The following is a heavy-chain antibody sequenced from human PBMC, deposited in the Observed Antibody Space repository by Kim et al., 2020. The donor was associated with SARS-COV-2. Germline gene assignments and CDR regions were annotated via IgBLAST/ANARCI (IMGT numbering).Heavy chain of an antibody. Sequence: SETLSLTCAVYGESFSGYYWSWIRQPPGKGLEWIGEINHSGSTNYNPSLKSRVTISVDTSKNQFSLKLSSVTAADTAVYYCARSVPPRLLWFGELPHWFDPWGQGTLVTVSS. CDR2: INHSGST. D-gene: IGHD3-10*01. V-gene: IGHV4-34*01. CDR3: ARSVPPRLLWFGELPHWFDP. J-gene: IGHJ5*02. CDR1: GESFSGYY.